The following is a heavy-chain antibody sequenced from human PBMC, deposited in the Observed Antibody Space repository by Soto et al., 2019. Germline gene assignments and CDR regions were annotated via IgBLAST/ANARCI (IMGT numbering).Heavy chain of an antibody. CDR3: ATDLAGGIAAAGTYFDY. CDR2: FDPEDGET. Sequence: ASVKVSCKVSGYTLTELSMHWVRQAPGKGLEWMGGFDPEDGETIYAQKFQGRVTMTEDTSTDTAYMELSSLRSEDTAVYYCATDLAGGIAAAGTYFDYWGQGTLVTVSS. V-gene: IGHV1-24*01. J-gene: IGHJ4*02. D-gene: IGHD6-13*01. CDR1: GYTLTELS.